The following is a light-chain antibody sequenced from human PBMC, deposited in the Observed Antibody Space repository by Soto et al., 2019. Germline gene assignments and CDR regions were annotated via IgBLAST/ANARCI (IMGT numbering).Light chain of an antibody. Sequence: QSVLTQPASVSASPGQSITISCTGSDSDVGSYDLVSWYQQHPGKAPKLLIYEVTKRPSGLSNRFSGSKSDNTASLTISGLQAEDEADYYCYSYAGTSHYVFGTGTKLTVL. V-gene: IGLV2-23*02. CDR1: DSDVGSYDL. CDR2: EVT. J-gene: IGLJ1*01. CDR3: YSYAGTSHYV.